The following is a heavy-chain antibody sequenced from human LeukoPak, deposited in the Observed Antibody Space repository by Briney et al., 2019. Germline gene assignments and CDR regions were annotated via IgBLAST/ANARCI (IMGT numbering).Heavy chain of an antibody. Sequence: ASVKVSCKASGYTFTGYYMHWVRQAPGQGLEWMGWINPNSGGTNYAQKFQGRVTMTTDTSTSTAYMELRSLRSDDTAVYYCARDFKGKPGDYVYWGQGTLVTVSS. CDR1: GYTFTGYY. J-gene: IGHJ4*02. CDR3: ARDFKGKPGDYVY. D-gene: IGHD4-17*01. CDR2: INPNSGGT. V-gene: IGHV1-2*02.